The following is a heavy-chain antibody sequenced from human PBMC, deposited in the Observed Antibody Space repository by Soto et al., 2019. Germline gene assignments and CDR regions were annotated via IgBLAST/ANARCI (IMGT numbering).Heavy chain of an antibody. Sequence: PGESLNISCQLSGYSFTNYWVGWVRQIPGRGLEWMGIVHPGDSDTRYSPFFQGQVTISADKSISTAYLQWSSLKASDTAMYYCARHNRYSSTWFEGWFDPWGQGTLVTVSS. CDR1: GYSFTNYW. D-gene: IGHD6-13*01. V-gene: IGHV5-51*01. CDR2: VHPGDSDT. J-gene: IGHJ5*02. CDR3: ARHNRYSSTWFEGWFDP.